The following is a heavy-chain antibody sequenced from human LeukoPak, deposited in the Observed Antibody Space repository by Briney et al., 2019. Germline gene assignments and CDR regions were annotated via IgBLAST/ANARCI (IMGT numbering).Heavy chain of an antibody. CDR1: GGSFSGYY. CDR2: INHSGST. J-gene: IGHJ6*04. Sequence: SETLSLTCAVYGGSFSGYYWSWIRQPPGKGLEWIGEINHSGSTNYNPSLKSRVTISVDTSKNQFSLKLSSVTAADTAVYYCARGVYGYSYGYGVDVWGKGTTVTVSS. CDR3: ARGVYGYSYGYGVDV. D-gene: IGHD5-18*01. V-gene: IGHV4-34*01.